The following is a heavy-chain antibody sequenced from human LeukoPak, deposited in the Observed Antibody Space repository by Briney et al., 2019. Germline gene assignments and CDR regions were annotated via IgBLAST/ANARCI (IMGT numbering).Heavy chain of an antibody. CDR1: GYTFTGYY. CDR3: ARDLRRTTVTTPYYYYMDV. J-gene: IGHJ6*03. D-gene: IGHD4-17*01. V-gene: IGHV1-2*02. CDR2: INPNSGGT. Sequence: SVKVSCKASGYTFTGYYMHWVRQAPGQGLEWMGWINPNSGGTNYARKFQGRVTMTRDTSISTAYMELSRLRSDDTAVYYCARDLRRTTVTTPYYYYMDVWGKGTTVTISS.